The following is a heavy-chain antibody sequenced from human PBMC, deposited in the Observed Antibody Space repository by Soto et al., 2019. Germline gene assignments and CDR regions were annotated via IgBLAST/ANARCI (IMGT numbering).Heavy chain of an antibody. V-gene: IGHV3-7*01. Sequence: EVHLVESGGGWVQPGGSRRLSCAAAGFIFSDYSMSWVRQAPGEGLEWVANINQDGSEEYYVDSVKGRFSISRDNAENSLYLQMNSLRVEDTAVYYCANYHSGGLHRWGQGTLVTVS. J-gene: IGHJ5*02. CDR2: INQDGSEE. CDR1: GFIFSDYS. CDR3: ANYHSGGLHR. D-gene: IGHD6-19*01.